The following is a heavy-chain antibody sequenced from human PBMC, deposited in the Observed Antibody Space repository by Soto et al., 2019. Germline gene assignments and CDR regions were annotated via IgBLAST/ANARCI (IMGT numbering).Heavy chain of an antibody. CDR2: LWFDGSNQ. CDR3: ARDGREWFGELYYYMDV. V-gene: IGHV3-33*01. Sequence: ESGGGVVQPGRSLRLSCAASGFTFSSHGMHWVRQAPGKGLEWVAVLWFDGSNQYYTESVKGRFTISRDNSKNTLYLQMNSLRAEDTAVYYCARDGREWFGELYYYMDVWGKGTTVTVSS. CDR1: GFTFSSHG. J-gene: IGHJ6*03. D-gene: IGHD3-10*01.